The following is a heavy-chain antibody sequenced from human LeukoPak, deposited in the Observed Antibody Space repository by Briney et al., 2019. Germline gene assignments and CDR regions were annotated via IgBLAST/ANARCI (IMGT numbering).Heavy chain of an antibody. V-gene: IGHV1-8*01. D-gene: IGHD2-2*01. CDR1: GYTFTSYD. CDR2: MNPNSGNT. Sequence: SVKVSCKASGYTFTSYDINWVRQATGQGLEWMGWMNPNSGNTGYAQKFQGRVTMTRNTSISTAYMELGSLRSEDTAVYYCAILVPAAPIYYYGMDVWGQGTTVTVSS. CDR3: AILVPAAPIYYYGMDV. J-gene: IGHJ6*02.